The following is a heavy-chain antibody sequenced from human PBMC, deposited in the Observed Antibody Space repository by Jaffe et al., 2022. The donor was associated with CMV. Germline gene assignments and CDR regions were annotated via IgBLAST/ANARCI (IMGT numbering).Heavy chain of an antibody. D-gene: IGHD3-10*01. V-gene: IGHV3-48*02. Sequence: EVQLVESGGGLVQPGGSLRLSCAASGFTFSSYSMNWVRQAPGKGLEWVSYISSSSSTIYYADSVKGRFTISRDNAKNSLYLQMNSLRDEDTAVYYCARALLLWFGELCADYWGQGTLVTVSS. CDR2: ISSSSSTI. J-gene: IGHJ4*02. CDR1: GFTFSSYS. CDR3: ARALLLWFGELCADY.